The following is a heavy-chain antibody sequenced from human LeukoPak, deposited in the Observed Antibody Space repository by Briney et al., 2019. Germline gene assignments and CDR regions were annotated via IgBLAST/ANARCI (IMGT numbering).Heavy chain of an antibody. V-gene: IGHV3-30*18. CDR1: GFTFSSYG. D-gene: IGHD3-3*01. CDR2: ISYDGSNK. J-gene: IGHJ4*02. CDR3: AKDDDFWSSPTLDY. Sequence: GGSLRLSCAASGFTFSSYGMHWVRQAPGKGLEWVAVISYDGSNKYYADSVKGRFTISRDNSKNTLYLQMNSLRAEDTAVYYCAKDDDFWSSPTLDYWGQGTLVTVSS.